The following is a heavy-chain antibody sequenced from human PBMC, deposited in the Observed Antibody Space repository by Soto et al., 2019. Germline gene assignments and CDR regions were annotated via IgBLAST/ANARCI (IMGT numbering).Heavy chain of an antibody. D-gene: IGHD5-12*01. J-gene: IGHJ4*02. CDR3: AKGEGYSGYDLPRGGYFDY. CDR1: GFTFSSYG. CDR2: ISYDGSNK. Sequence: GGSLRLSCAASGFTFSSYGMHWVRQAPGKGLEWVAVISYDGSNKYYADSVKGRFTISRDNSKNTLYLQMNSLRAEDTAVYYCAKGEGYSGYDLPRGGYFDYWGQGTLVTVSS. V-gene: IGHV3-30*18.